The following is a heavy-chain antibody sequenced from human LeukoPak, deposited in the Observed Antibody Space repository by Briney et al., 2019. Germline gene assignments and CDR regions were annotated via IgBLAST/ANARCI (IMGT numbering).Heavy chain of an antibody. CDR3: AKGTGYYGSGSYYSFYYYYYMDV. J-gene: IGHJ6*03. CDR1: GFTFSSYA. Sequence: PGGSLRLSCAASGFTFSSYAMSWVRQAPGKWLEWVSAISGSGGITYYADSVKGRFTITKDNSKNTLYLQMNSLRAEDTAVYYCAKGTGYYGSGSYYSFYYYYYMDVWGKGTTVTVSS. V-gene: IGHV3-23*01. D-gene: IGHD3-10*01. CDR2: ISGSGGIT.